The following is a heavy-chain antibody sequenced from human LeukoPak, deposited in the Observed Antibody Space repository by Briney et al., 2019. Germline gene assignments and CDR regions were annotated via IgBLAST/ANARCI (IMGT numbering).Heavy chain of an antibody. Sequence: PGGSLRLSCAASGFYFGGYTMKWVRQSPGKGLEWVSSISSGSKYIYYADSVKGRFTISRDNANNLLYLQMNSLRGDDTATYYCARRRHPDGENRYYMDVWGKGTTVTISS. CDR3: ARRRHPDGENRYYMDV. CDR1: GFYFGGYT. V-gene: IGHV3-21*01. D-gene: IGHD1-14*01. CDR2: ISSGSKYI. J-gene: IGHJ6*03.